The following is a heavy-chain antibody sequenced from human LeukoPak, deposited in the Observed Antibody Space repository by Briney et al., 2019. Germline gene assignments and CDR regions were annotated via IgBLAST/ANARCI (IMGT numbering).Heavy chain of an antibody. D-gene: IGHD3-22*01. CDR2: INHSGST. V-gene: IGHV4-34*01. J-gene: IGHJ4*02. CDR3: ARGRPHYYDSSGYLVGQYYFDY. Sequence: SETLSLTCAVYGGSFSGYYWRWIRQPPGKGLEWIGEINHSGSTNYNPSLKSRVTISVDTSKNQFSLKLSSVTAADTAVYYCARGRPHYYDSSGYLVGQYYFDYWGQGTLVTVSS. CDR1: GGSFSGYY.